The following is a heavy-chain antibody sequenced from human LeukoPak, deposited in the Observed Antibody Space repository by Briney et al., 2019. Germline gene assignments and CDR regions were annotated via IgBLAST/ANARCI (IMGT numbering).Heavy chain of an antibody. CDR1: GGTFSSYA. J-gene: IGHJ1*01. CDR2: IIPIFGTA. CDR3: ARGVSRKQWLVQH. Sequence: SVKVSCKASGGTFSSYAISWVRQAPGQGLEWMGGIIPIFGTANYAQKFQGRVTITADESTSAAYMELSSLRSEDTAVYYCARGVSRKQWLVQHWGQGTLVTVSS. V-gene: IGHV1-69*01. D-gene: IGHD6-19*01.